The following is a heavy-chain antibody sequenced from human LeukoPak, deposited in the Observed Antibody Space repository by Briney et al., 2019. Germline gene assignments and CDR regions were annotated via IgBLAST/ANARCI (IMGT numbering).Heavy chain of an antibody. CDR3: AKQTPPYGDYDY. CDR2: ISGSGSST. CDR1: GFTFSTYA. J-gene: IGHJ4*02. V-gene: IGHV3-23*01. D-gene: IGHD4-17*01. Sequence: GESLGLSCAASGFTFSTYAMNWVRQAPGKGLEWVSAISGSGSSTYYADSVKGRFTISRDNSKNTLYLQMNSLRAEDTAVYYCAKQTPPYGDYDYWGQGTLVTVSS.